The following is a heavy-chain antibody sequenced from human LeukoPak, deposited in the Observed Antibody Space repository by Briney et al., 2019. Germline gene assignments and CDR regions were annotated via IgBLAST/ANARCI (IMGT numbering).Heavy chain of an antibody. V-gene: IGHV3-21*01. Sequence: GGSLRLSCAASGFTFSSYSMNWVRQAPGKGLEWVSSISSSSSYIYYADSVKGRFTISRDNAKNSLYLQMNSLRAEDTAVYYCATPKSGYDFDAFDIWGQGTMVTVSS. D-gene: IGHD5-12*01. CDR3: ATPKSGYDFDAFDI. CDR1: GFTFSSYS. CDR2: ISSSSSYI. J-gene: IGHJ3*02.